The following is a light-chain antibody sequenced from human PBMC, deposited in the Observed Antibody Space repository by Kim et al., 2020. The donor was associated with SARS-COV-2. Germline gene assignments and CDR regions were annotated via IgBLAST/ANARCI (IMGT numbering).Light chain of an antibody. CDR2: AAS. CDR1: QSISSY. J-gene: IGKJ2*01. Sequence: DIQMTQSPSSLSASVGDRVTITCRASQSISSYLSWYQQKQGKAPKLLIYAASSVQSGVPSRFSGSGSGTEFTLTISSLQPEDFATYYCQQSFGTPFTFGQGTKLEI. V-gene: IGKV1-39*01. CDR3: QQSFGTPFT.